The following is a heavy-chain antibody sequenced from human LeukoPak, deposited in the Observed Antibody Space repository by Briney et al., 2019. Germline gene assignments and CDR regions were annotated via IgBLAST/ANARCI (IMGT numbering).Heavy chain of an antibody. CDR2: IIPIFGTA. Sequence: SVKVSCTASGGTFSSYAISWVRQAPGQGLEWMGGIIPIFGTANYAQKFQGRVTITADESTSTAYMELSSLRSEDTAVYYCARDLVICEDGYNYCYYYGMDVWGQGTTVTVSS. D-gene: IGHD5-24*01. J-gene: IGHJ6*02. CDR1: GGTFSSYA. CDR3: ARDLVICEDGYNYCYYYGMDV. V-gene: IGHV1-69*01.